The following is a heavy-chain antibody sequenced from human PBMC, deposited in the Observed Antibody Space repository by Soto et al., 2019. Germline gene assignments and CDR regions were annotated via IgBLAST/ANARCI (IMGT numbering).Heavy chain of an antibody. J-gene: IGHJ5*02. CDR2: ISNSGRT. CDR1: GDSISRGAYY. CDR3: ARATHYYDCELDP. Sequence: QVQLQESGPGLVKPSQTLSLTCTVSGDSISRGAYYWTWIRQHPVKGLEWIGYISNSGRTYYHPSLQTRLLISLDSAVNEFSGRLTSVTAADTAMYYFARATHYYDCELDPWGQGTLVTVSS. D-gene: IGHD5-12*01. V-gene: IGHV4-31*03.